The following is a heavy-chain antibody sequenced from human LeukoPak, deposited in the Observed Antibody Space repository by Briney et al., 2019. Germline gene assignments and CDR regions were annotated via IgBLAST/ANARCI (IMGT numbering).Heavy chain of an antibody. CDR1: GGSISSGGYY. CDR3: AREEGPNRRRIDY. J-gene: IGHJ4*02. D-gene: IGHD1-14*01. V-gene: IGHV4-31*03. Sequence: PSETLSLTCTVSGGSISSGGYYWSWIRQHPGKGLEWIGYIYYSGSTYYNPSLKSRVTISVDTSKNQFSLKLSSVTAADTAVYYCAREEGPNRRRIDYWGQGTLVTVSS. CDR2: IYYSGST.